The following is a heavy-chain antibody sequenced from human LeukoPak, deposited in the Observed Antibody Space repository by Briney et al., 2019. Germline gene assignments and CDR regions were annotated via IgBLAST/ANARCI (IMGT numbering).Heavy chain of an antibody. CDR2: ISYDGNEK. V-gene: IGHV3-30*04. J-gene: IGHJ4*02. CDR1: GLNFNYYA. Sequence: GGSLRLSCAASGLNFNYYAMHWVRQAPGKGLEWVAVISYDGNEKYYADSLQGRFSISRDNSNNTLDLEMTSIRGEDTALYYLASSGIEVAGTGDYWGQGTLFIVSS. D-gene: IGHD6-19*01. CDR3: ASSGIEVAGTGDY.